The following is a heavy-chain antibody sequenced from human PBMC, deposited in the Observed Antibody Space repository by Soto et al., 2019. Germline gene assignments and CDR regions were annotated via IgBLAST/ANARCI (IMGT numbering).Heavy chain of an antibody. V-gene: IGHV4-39*01. D-gene: IGHD3-22*01. CDR2: IYYSGST. Sequence: SETLSLTCTVSGGSISSSSYYWGWIRQPPGKGLEWIGSIYYSGSTYYNPSLKSRVTISVDTSKNQFSLKLSSVTAADTAVYYCARAVDSGGFPDAFDIWGQGTMVTVSS. J-gene: IGHJ3*02. CDR1: GGSISSSSYY. CDR3: ARAVDSGGFPDAFDI.